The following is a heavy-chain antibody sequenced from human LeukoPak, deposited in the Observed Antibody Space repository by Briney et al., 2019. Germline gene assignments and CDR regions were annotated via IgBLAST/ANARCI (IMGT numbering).Heavy chain of an antibody. Sequence: ASVKVSCKASGYTFTSYGISWVRQAPGQRLEWMGWISDYNGNTNYAQKLQGRVTMTTDTSTSTAYMELRSLRSDDTAVYYCARDLYRDSLPVSWFDPWGQGTLVTVSS. CDR2: ISDYNGNT. CDR1: GYTFTSYG. CDR3: ARDLYRDSLPVSWFDP. V-gene: IGHV1-18*01. D-gene: IGHD4-11*01. J-gene: IGHJ5*02.